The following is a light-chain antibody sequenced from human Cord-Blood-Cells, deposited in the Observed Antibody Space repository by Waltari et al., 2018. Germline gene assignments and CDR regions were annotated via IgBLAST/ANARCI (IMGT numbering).Light chain of an antibody. V-gene: IGLV2-14*01. CDR3: SSYTSSSTRV. CDR1: SSDVGGYNY. J-gene: IGLJ3*02. Sequence: QSALTQPASVSGSPGQSITISCTGTSSDVGGYNYVSWYQQHPGKAPKLMIYDVSNRPSGVSNRFPGSKSGKTASLTISGLQAEDEADYYCSSYTSSSTRVFGGGTKLTVL. CDR2: DVS.